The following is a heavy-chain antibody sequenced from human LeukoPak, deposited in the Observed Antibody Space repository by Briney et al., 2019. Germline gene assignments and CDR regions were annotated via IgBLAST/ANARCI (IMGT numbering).Heavy chain of an antibody. Sequence: SETLSLTCTVSGGSISSSSYYWGWIRQPPGKGLEWIGSIYYSGSTYYNPSLKSRVTISVDTSKNQFSLKLSSVTAADTAVYYCARSYSNYEGPDYWGQETLVTVSS. J-gene: IGHJ4*02. D-gene: IGHD4-11*01. CDR1: GGSISSSSYY. V-gene: IGHV4-39*07. CDR3: ARSYSNYEGPDY. CDR2: IYYSGST.